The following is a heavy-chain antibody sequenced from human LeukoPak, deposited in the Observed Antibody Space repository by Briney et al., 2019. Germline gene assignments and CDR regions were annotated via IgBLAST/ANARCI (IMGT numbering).Heavy chain of an antibody. CDR1: GGTFSSYG. J-gene: IGHJ6*02. V-gene: IGHV1-69*04. CDR3: ARVVGYYASGAHHYGMDV. D-gene: IGHD3-10*01. CDR2: IIPIVGLG. Sequence: SVKVSCKASGGTFSSYGFSWVRQAPGQGLEWMGRIIPIVGLGNYAQKFQGRVTITADKSTSTVYMELSSLRSEDTAVYYCARVVGYYASGAHHYGMDVWGQGTTVTVSS.